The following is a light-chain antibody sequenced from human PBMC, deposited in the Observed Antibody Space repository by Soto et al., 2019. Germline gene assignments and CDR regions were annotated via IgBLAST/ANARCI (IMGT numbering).Light chain of an antibody. CDR2: DVS. CDR3: SSYSSSSLGV. Sequence: QSALTQPASVSGSPGRSITISCTGTSSDIGAFDFVSWYQQHPGKAPQVLIYDVSNRPSGVSTRFSGSKSGNTASLTISGLQVEDEADYYCSSYSSSSLGVFGTGTKLTVL. CDR1: SSDIGAFDF. J-gene: IGLJ1*01. V-gene: IGLV2-14*03.